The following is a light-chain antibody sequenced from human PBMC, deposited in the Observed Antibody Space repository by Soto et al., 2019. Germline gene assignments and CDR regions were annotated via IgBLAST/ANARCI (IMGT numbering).Light chain of an antibody. Sequence: SYELTQPPSGSVAPGQTASITCSGGKLGSKYACWYQQKPGQSPVLVMYQDTKRPAGIPERFSGSNSGNTATLTISGTQAMDEADYYCQAWDSSTHVVFGGGTKLTVL. V-gene: IGLV3-1*01. CDR1: KLGSKY. CDR3: QAWDSSTHVV. J-gene: IGLJ2*01. CDR2: QDT.